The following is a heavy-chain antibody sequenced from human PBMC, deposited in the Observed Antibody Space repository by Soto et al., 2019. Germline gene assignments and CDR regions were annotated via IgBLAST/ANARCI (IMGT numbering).Heavy chain of an antibody. CDR2: ISGSGGST. CDR1: GFTFSSYA. CDR3: AKDRGSRGPLVVPAAFDY. V-gene: IGHV3-23*01. J-gene: IGHJ4*02. D-gene: IGHD2-2*01. Sequence: GGSLRLSCAASGFTFSSYAMSWVRQAPGKGLEWVSAISGSGGSTYYADSVKGRFTISRDNSKNTLYLQMNSQRAEDTAVYYGAKDRGSRGPLVVPAAFDYGGQGTLVTVSS.